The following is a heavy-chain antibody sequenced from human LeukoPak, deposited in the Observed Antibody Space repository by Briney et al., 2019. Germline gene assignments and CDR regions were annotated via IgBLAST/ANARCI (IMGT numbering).Heavy chain of an antibody. CDR1: GFTFSSYA. Sequence: QAGGSLRLSCAASGFTFSSYAMSWVRQAPGKGLEWVSAISGSGGSTYYADSVKGRFTISRDNSKNTLYLQMNSLRAEDTAVYYCAKNPDYGDFCDYWGQGTLVTVSS. D-gene: IGHD4-17*01. V-gene: IGHV3-23*01. J-gene: IGHJ4*02. CDR3: AKNPDYGDFCDY. CDR2: ISGSGGST.